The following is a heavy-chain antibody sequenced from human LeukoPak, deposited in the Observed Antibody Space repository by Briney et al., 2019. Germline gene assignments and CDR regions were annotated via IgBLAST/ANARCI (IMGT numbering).Heavy chain of an antibody. V-gene: IGHV3-43*01. CDR3: ARGPNRWWVVSRNWGMDV. D-gene: IGHD2-15*01. J-gene: IGHJ6*02. CDR2: ISWDESTT. Sequence: GGSLRLSCAASGLSIGDNSMHWVRQAPGKGLEWVSLISWDESTTYYSDSVKGRFTVSRDSSKNSLHLQMSSLRTEDTALYYCARGPNRWWVVSRNWGMDVWGQGTTVTVSS. CDR1: GLSIGDNS.